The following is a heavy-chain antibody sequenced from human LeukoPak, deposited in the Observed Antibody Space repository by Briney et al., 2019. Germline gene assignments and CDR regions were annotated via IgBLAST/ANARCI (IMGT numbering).Heavy chain of an antibody. CDR3: ARRAGGYSHPYDY. Sequence: GGSLRLSCAASGFTFSSYGMHWVRQAPGKGLEWVAVISKDGSNNDYADSVKGRFTISRDNSKNTLYLQMNSLRAEDTAVYYCARRAGGYSHPYDYWGQGILVTVSS. CDR2: ISKDGSNN. CDR1: GFTFSSYG. D-gene: IGHD4-23*01. J-gene: IGHJ4*02. V-gene: IGHV3-30*03.